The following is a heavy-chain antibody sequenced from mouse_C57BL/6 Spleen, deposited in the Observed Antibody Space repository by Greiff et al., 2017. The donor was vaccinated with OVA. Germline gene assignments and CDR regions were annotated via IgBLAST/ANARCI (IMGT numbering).Heavy chain of an antibody. J-gene: IGHJ4*01. V-gene: IGHV1-81*01. CDR1: GYTFTSYG. D-gene: IGHD2-1*01. CDR3: ARIGNSKDYAMDY. Sequence: VKLQESGAELARPGASVKLSCKASGYTFTSYGISWVKQRTGQGLEWIGEIYPRSGNTYYNEKFKGKATLTADKSSSTAYMELRSLTSEDSAVYFCARIGNSKDYAMDYWGQGTSVTVSS. CDR2: IYPRSGNT.